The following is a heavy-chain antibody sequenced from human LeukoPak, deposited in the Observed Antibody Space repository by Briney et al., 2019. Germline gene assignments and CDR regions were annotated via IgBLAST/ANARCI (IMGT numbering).Heavy chain of an antibody. CDR2: IYYSGST. Sequence: PSETLSLTCTVSGGSISSSSYYWGWIRQPPGKGLEWIGSIYYSGSTYYNPSLKSRVTISVDTSKNQFSLKLSSVTAADTAVYYCAREELYNFSYYYYYYMDVWGKGTTVTVSS. CDR3: AREELYNFSYYYYYYMDV. J-gene: IGHJ6*03. V-gene: IGHV4-39*07. CDR1: GGSISSSSYY. D-gene: IGHD3-10*01.